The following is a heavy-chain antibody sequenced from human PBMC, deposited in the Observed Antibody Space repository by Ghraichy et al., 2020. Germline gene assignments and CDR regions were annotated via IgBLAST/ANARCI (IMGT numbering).Heavy chain of an antibody. CDR2: IYSGGNT. V-gene: IGHV3-53*01. CDR3: ARGCGGDCYGFATVDY. J-gene: IGHJ4*02. CDR1: GFTVSSNY. Sequence: GALRLSCAASGFTVSSNYMTWVRQAPGKGLEWVAVIYSGGNTYYADSVKGRFTISRDDSKNTLYLQMNSLRAEDTAVYYCARGCGGDCYGFATVDYWGQGTLVTVSS. D-gene: IGHD2-21*01.